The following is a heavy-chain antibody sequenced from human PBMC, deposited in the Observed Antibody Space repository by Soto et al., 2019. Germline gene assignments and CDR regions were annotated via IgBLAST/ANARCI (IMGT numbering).Heavy chain of an antibody. V-gene: IGHV1-46*01. D-gene: IGHD2-8*02. J-gene: IGHJ4*02. CDR1: GYTFTHYY. Sequence: ASVKVSCKASGYTFTHYYIHWVRQAPGQGLEWMGFINPSGGTTSQAQKFQGRVTMTRDTSTSTVYMELSSLRSEDTAMYYCARGPYSSGSLYYLDYWGPGTLVTVSS. CDR3: ARGPYSSGSLYYLDY. CDR2: INPSGGTT.